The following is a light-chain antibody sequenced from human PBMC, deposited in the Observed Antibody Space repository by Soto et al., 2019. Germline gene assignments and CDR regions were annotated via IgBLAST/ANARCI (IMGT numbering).Light chain of an antibody. CDR3: ISYAGSNNYV. CDR2: EVS. V-gene: IGLV2-8*01. CDR1: SSDVGGYSS. Sequence: QSALTQPPSASGSPGQSVTISCTGTSSDVGGYSSVAWFQHHPGKAPKLMIYEVSKRPSGVPDRFSGSKSGSTASLTVSGLQAEDEADYYCISYAGSNNYVFGTGTKVTVL. J-gene: IGLJ1*01.